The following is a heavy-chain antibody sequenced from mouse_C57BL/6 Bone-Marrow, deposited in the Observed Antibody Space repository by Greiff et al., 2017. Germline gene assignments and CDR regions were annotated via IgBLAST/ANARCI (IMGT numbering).Heavy chain of an antibody. V-gene: IGHV1-85*01. CDR2: IYPRDGST. CDR1: GYTFTSYD. J-gene: IGHJ4*01. Sequence: QVQLQQSGPELVKPGASVKLSCKASGYTFTSYDINWVKQRPGKGFEWIGWIYPRDGSTTYNEKFKGKATFTVDTSSSTAYMELHSLTSEDSAVYFCARDGNLLRDARDNWGKGTSVTFSS. CDR3: ARDGNLLRDARDN. D-gene: IGHD1-1*01.